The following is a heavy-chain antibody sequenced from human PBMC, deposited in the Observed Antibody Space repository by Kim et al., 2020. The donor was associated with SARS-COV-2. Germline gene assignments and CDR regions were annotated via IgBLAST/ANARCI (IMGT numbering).Heavy chain of an antibody. Sequence: SVKVSCKASGGTFSSYAISWVRQAPGQGLEWMGGIIPIFGTANYAQKFQGRVTITADESTSTAYMELSSLRSEDTAVYYCASMGWFGELLNYFDYWGQGTLVTVSS. CDR2: IIPIFGTA. CDR1: GGTFSSYA. CDR3: ASMGWFGELLNYFDY. D-gene: IGHD3-10*01. J-gene: IGHJ4*02. V-gene: IGHV1-69*13.